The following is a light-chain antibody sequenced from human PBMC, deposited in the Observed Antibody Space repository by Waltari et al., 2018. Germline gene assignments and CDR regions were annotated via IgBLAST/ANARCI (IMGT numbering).Light chain of an antibody. CDR3: SSYTSSSTLA. V-gene: IGLV2-14*03. CDR1: SSDVGGYNY. J-gene: IGLJ2*01. CDR2: DVS. Sequence: QSALTQPASVSGSPGQSITISCTGTSSDVGGYNYVSWYQQHPGKAPKLMIYDVSNRPAEVSHRCAGSKSGHTASLTISGLQAEDEADYYCSSYTSSSTLAFGGGTKLTVL.